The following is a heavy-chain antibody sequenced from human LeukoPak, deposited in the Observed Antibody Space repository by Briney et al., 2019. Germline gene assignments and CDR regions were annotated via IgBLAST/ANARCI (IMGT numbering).Heavy chain of an antibody. J-gene: IGHJ6*03. D-gene: IGHD1-26*01. CDR2: IYSSGST. CDR1: GGSITTSTYY. CDR3: ARQPYSGSYYYYYYMDV. V-gene: IGHV4-39*01. Sequence: SETLSLTCTVSGGSITTSTYYWAWIRQPPGKGLEWIGSIYSSGSTYYNPSLKSRVTISVDTSKNQFSLNLSSVTAADTAVYYCARQPYSGSYYYYYYMDVWGKGTTVTISS.